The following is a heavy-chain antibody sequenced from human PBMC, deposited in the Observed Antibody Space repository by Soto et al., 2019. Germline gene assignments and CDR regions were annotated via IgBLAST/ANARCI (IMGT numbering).Heavy chain of an antibody. D-gene: IGHD5-12*01. Sequence: PSQTLSLTFAVSGDSVSSNRAAWNWIRQSPSRGLEWLGRTYYRSKWYNDYAVSVKSRITINPDTSKNQFSLQLNSVTPEDTAVYYCAGGYSGYDPLALYGMDVWGQGTTVTVSS. CDR3: AGGYSGYDPLALYGMDV. J-gene: IGHJ6*02. CDR2: TYYRSKWYN. CDR1: GDSVSSNRAA. V-gene: IGHV6-1*01.